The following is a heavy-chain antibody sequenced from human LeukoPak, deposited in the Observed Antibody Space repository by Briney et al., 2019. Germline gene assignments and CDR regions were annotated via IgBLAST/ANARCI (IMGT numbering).Heavy chain of an antibody. CDR1: GGSISSYY. V-gene: IGHV4-59*01. D-gene: IGHD3-9*01. Sequence: SETLSLTCTVSGGSISSYYWSWIRQPPGKGLEWIGYIYYGGSTNYNPSLKSRVTISVDTSKNQFSLKLRYVTAADTAVYYCARVTGYMVEDFFDYWGQGTLVTVSS. J-gene: IGHJ4*02. CDR3: ARVTGYMVEDFFDY. CDR2: IYYGGST.